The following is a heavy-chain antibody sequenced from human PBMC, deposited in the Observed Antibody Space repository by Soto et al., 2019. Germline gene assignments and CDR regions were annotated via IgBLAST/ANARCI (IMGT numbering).Heavy chain of an antibody. V-gene: IGHV3-23*01. CDR3: AKQLGYCSTGRCYFDY. CDR2: VNPDGSDT. J-gene: IGHJ4*02. CDR1: GFSFGDSA. Sequence: GGSLRLSCAASGFSFGDSAMSWVRQPPGKGLEWLAAVNPDGSDTFYADSVKGRFTISRDNSQNTVNLQMESLRVEDTAIYYCAKQLGYCSTGRCYFDYWGQGTQVTVSS. D-gene: IGHD2-2*01.